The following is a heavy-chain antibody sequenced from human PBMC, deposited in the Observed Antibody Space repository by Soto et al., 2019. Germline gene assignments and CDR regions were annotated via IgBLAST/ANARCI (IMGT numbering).Heavy chain of an antibody. D-gene: IGHD3-10*01. Sequence: ETLSLTCAIYGGSFGGSFSGYYWSWIRQSPEEGLEWIGEINHSGSTNYNPSLKSRDTISINTSKNQIYLKLKSVSVSDTALFYCASRMGSGKYYFDYWGQGGLVTVS. J-gene: IGHJ4*02. CDR2: INHSGST. CDR1: GGSFGGSFSGYY. CDR3: ASRMGSGKYYFDY. V-gene: IGHV4-34*01.